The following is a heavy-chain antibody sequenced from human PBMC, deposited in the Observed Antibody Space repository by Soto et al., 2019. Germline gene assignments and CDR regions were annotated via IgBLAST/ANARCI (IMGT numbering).Heavy chain of an antibody. Sequence: PGGSLRLSCAASGFTFSSYAMSWVRQAPGKGLEWVSAISGSGGSTYYADSVKGRFTISRDDSKNTLYLQMNSLKTEDTAVYYCTMTATMIVVATFDYWGQGTLVTVSS. CDR1: GFTFSSYA. V-gene: IGHV3-23*01. CDR2: ISGSGGST. D-gene: IGHD3-22*01. CDR3: TMTATMIVVATFDY. J-gene: IGHJ4*02.